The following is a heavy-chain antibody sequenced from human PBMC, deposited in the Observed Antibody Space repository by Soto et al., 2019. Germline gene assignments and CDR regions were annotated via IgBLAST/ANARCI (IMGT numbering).Heavy chain of an antibody. CDR3: ARGHTTSPNWFDP. D-gene: IGHD2-2*01. CDR2: IKQDGSEK. J-gene: IGHJ5*02. V-gene: IGHV3-7*03. CDR1: GFTFSSYW. Sequence: EVQLVESGGGLVQPEGSLRLSGAASGFTFSSYWMSWVRQAPGKGLEWVANIKQDGSEKFYVDSVKGRFTISKDNAKNSVYLQMNSLRAEDTAVYYCARGHTTSPNWFDPWGQGTLVTVSS.